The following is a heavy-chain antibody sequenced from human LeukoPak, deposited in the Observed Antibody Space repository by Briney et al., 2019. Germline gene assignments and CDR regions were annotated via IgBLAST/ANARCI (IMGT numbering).Heavy chain of an antibody. CDR2: IYTSGST. CDR3: ARGPSPRYCSVPSCSYLD. V-gene: IGHV4-61*02. D-gene: IGHD2-2*01. CDR1: GGSISSGSYY. Sequence: SQTLSLTCTVSGGSISSGSYYWSWIRQPAGKGLEWIGRIYTSGSTNYNPSLKSRVTISVDTSKNQFSLKLSSVTAADTTVYYWARGPSPRYCSVPSCSYLDYGAREPWSPSPQ. J-gene: IGHJ4*02.